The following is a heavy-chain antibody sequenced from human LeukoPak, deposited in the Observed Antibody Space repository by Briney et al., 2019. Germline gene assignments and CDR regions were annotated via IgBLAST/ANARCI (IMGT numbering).Heavy chain of an antibody. V-gene: IGHV1-69*04. D-gene: IGHD5-18*01. Sequence: ASVKVSCKASVGTFSSYAISWVRQAPGQGREWMGRIIPILGIANYPQKFQGRVTITADKSTSTAYMELSSLRSEDTAVYYCAREGRNTAMVHYWGQGTLVTVSS. CDR2: IIPILGIA. CDR3: AREGRNTAMVHY. CDR1: VGTFSSYA. J-gene: IGHJ4*02.